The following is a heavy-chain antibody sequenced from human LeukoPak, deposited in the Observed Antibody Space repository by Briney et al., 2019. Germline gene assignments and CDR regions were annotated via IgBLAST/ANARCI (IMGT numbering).Heavy chain of an antibody. CDR1: GLTFSSYW. Sequence: QPGGSLRLSCAASGLTFSSYWMSGVRQAPGKGLEWVANIKQDGSEKYYVDSVKGRFTISRDNAKNSLFLQMNSLRAEDTAVYYCARGEYYYDGGYWGQGTLVTVSS. V-gene: IGHV3-7*04. CDR2: IKQDGSEK. CDR3: ARGEYYYDGGY. J-gene: IGHJ4*02. D-gene: IGHD3-22*01.